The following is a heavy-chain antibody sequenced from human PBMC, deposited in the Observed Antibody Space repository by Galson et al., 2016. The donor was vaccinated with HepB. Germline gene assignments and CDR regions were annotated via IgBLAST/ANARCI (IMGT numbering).Heavy chain of an antibody. V-gene: IGHV5-51*01. CDR3: ARRAGGGDCCDWYFDV. CDR2: IYPGDSDT. D-gene: IGHD2-21*02. J-gene: IGHJ2*01. CDR1: GYSFTNSW. Sequence: QSGAEVKKPGESLKISCKGSGYSFTNSWIGWVRQMPGKGLEWMGIIYPGDSDTRYSPSFQGQVTFSADKSISTAYLQWSSLKDSDTAMYYYARRAGGGDCCDWYFDVWGRGTLVTVSS.